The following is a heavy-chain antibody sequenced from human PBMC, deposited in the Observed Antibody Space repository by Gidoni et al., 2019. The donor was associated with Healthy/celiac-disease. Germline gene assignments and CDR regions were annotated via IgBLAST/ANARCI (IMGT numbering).Heavy chain of an antibody. Sequence: QVQLVQSGAEVKKPGSSVKVSCKASGGTFSSYAISWVRQAPGQGLEWMGGSSPIFGTANYAQKFQGRVTITADESTSTAYMELSSLRSEDTAVYYCAREWRFPRKDYYYGMDVWGQGTTVTVSS. CDR1: GGTFSSYA. CDR3: AREWRFPRKDYYYGMDV. D-gene: IGHD3-3*01. CDR2: SSPIFGTA. J-gene: IGHJ6*02. V-gene: IGHV1-69*01.